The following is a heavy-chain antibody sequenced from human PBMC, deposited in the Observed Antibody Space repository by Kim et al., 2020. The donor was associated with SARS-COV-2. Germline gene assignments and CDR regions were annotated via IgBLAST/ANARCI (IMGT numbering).Heavy chain of an antibody. CDR1: GFSLSRNS. CDR2: MTYDGKNR. J-gene: IGHJ4*02. D-gene: IGHD1-20*01. CDR3: TRGRDNLGNFDY. V-gene: IGHV3-30*03. Sequence: SLRLSCEVSGFSLSRNSIHWVRQAPGKGLEWVAIMTYDGKNRYYADSVKGQFTVSRDDSKNTVILHMNSLRPEDTAVYYCTRGRDNLGNFDYWGQGTLVTVS.